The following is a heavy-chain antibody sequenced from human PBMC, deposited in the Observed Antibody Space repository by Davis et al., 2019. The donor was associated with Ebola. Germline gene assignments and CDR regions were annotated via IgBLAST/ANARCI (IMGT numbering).Heavy chain of an antibody. V-gene: IGHV3-23*01. J-gene: IGHJ6*02. CDR3: ARVEVYCSSTSCYV. CDR2: ISASGYST. Sequence: PGGSLRLSCAASGFTFDNYAMSWVRQAPGKGLEWVSTISASGYSTYYADFVKGRFTISRDNAKNSLYLQMNSLRAEDTAVYYCARVEVYCSSTSCYVWGQGTTVTVSS. D-gene: IGHD2-2*01. CDR1: GFTFDNYA.